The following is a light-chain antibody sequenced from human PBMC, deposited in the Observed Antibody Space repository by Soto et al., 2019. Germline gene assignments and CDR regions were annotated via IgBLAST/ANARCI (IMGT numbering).Light chain of an antibody. V-gene: IGKV3-15*01. CDR1: QSVSNN. Sequence: EIVMTQSPATLSVSPGERATLSCRASQSVSNNLAWYQQKPGQAPRLLIYAASTRATGIPARFSGSGSGTEFTLTISSLQSEDFAVYYWQQYNNWPWTFGQGTKVEIK. CDR2: AAS. J-gene: IGKJ1*01. CDR3: QQYNNWPWT.